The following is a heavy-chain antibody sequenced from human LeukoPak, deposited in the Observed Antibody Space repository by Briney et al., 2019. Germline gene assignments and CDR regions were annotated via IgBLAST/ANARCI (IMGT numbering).Heavy chain of an antibody. D-gene: IGHD6-13*01. V-gene: IGHV4-34*01. J-gene: IGHJ6*04. CDR3: ARGKQRRVRGYYYYGMDV. Sequence: PSETLSLTCAVYGGSFSGYYWSWIRQPPGKGLEWVGEINHSGSTNYNPSLKSRVTISVDTSKNQFSLKLSSVTAADTAVYYCARGKQRRVRGYYYYGMDVGAKGTRVPVPS. CDR1: GGSFSGYY. CDR2: INHSGST.